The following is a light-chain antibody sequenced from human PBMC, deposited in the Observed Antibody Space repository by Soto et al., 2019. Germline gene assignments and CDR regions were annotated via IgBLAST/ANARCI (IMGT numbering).Light chain of an antibody. CDR3: QHSYNSPPWT. V-gene: IGKV1-39*01. CDR2: RAS. CDR1: QTISTS. J-gene: IGKJ1*01. Sequence: IQMTQSPSSLSASVGDRVTMSCRASQTISTSWNWYQQKPGTAPRLLIYRASSVKSGVPPRFSGSGSGRDFTLTISSLRPEDIATHFCQHSYNSPPWTFAQGTKVEVK.